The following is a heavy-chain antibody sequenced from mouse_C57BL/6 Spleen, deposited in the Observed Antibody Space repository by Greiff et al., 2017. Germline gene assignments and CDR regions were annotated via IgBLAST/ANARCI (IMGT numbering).Heavy chain of an antibody. CDR2: IDPSDSYT. CDR1: GYTFTSYW. CDR3: ASYGSSTGYFDV. D-gene: IGHD1-1*01. Sequence: QVQLQQPGAELVMPGASVKLSCKASGYTFTSYWLHWVKQRPGQGLEWIGEIDPSDSYTTYNQQFKGKSTLTVDKSSSTAYMQLSSLTSEDSAVYYCASYGSSTGYFDVWGTGTTVTVAS. J-gene: IGHJ1*03. V-gene: IGHV1-69*01.